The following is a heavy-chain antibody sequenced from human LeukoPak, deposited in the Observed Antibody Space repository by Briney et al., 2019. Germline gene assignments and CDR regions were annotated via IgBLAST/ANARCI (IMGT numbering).Heavy chain of an antibody. CDR1: GFTFSDHY. D-gene: IGHD5-18*01. J-gene: IGHJ3*02. V-gene: IGHV3-72*01. CDR2: TRNKANSYTT. CDR3: ARPGVGSGRYGAFDI. Sequence: GGSLRLSCAASGFTFSDHYMDWVRQAPGKGLEWVGRTRNKANSYTTEYAASVKGRFTISRDDSKNSLYLQMNSLKTEDTAVYYCARPGVGSGRYGAFDIWGQGTMVTVSS.